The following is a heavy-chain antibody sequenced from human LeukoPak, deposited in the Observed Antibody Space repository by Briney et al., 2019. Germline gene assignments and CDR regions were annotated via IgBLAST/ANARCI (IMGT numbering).Heavy chain of an antibody. CDR2: ISYDGSKK. Sequence: GGSLRLSCAASGFTFSSYAMSWVRQAPGKGLEWVADISYDGSKKYYGDSVQGRFTISRDNSKNTVYLQMNSLRPEDTAVYYCVKDRRTEAYGMEVWGQGTAVTVSS. J-gene: IGHJ6*02. D-gene: IGHD2-2*01. CDR3: VKDRRTEAYGMEV. V-gene: IGHV3-30*18. CDR1: GFTFSSYA.